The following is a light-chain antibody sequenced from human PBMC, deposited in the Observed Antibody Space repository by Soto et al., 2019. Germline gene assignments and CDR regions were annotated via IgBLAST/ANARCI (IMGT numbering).Light chain of an antibody. J-gene: IGLJ2*01. V-gene: IGLV1-40*01. Sequence: QAVVTQPPSVSGAPGQRVTISCTGSSSNIGAGYGVHWYQQLPGTAPKLLIYDNINRPSGVPDRFSGSKSGTSASLAITGLQAEDEADYYCQSYGSSLSGVVFGGGTKLTVL. CDR2: DNI. CDR3: QSYGSSLSGVV. CDR1: SSNIGAGYG.